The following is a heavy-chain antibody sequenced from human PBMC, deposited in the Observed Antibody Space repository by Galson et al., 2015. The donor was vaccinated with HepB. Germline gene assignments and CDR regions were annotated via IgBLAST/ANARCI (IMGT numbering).Heavy chain of an antibody. D-gene: IGHD3-22*01. CDR2: ISYDGRNK. CDR3: ARDLGLVITLGYYYGMDV. CDR1: GFTFSSYA. Sequence: SLRLSCAASGFTFSSYAMHWVRQAPGKGLEWVAVISYDGRNKYYADSVKGRFTISRDNSKNTLYLQMNSLRAEDTAVYYCARDLGLVITLGYYYGMDVWGQGTTVTVSS. J-gene: IGHJ6*02. V-gene: IGHV3-30*04.